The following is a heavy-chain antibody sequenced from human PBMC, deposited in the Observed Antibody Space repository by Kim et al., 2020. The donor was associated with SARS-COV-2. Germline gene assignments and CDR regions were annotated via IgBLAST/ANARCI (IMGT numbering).Heavy chain of an antibody. J-gene: IGHJ3*02. V-gene: IGHV3-7*04. Sequence: DGTEKSYADSGRGRFTTSRDNAKNSLYLQMNSRRVEDTAVYYCATGFDIWGQGTMVTVSS. CDR2: DGTEK. CDR3: ATGFDI.